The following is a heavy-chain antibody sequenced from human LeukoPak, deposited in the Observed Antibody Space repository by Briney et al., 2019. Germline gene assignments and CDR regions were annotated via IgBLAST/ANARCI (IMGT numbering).Heavy chain of an antibody. CDR3: AKDRGGLRYFDWLLYTVFDY. V-gene: IGHV3-23*01. D-gene: IGHD3-9*01. Sequence: GGSLRLSCAASGFTFSSYAMSWVRQAPGKGLEWVSAISGSGGSTYYADSVKGRFTISRDNSKNTLYLQMNSLRAEDTAVYYCAKDRGGLRYFDWLLYTVFDYWGQGTLVTVSS. CDR1: GFTFSSYA. CDR2: ISGSGGST. J-gene: IGHJ4*02.